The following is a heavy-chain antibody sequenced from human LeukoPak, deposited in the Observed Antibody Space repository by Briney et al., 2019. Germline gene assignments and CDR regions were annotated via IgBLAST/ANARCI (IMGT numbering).Heavy chain of an antibody. CDR2: IYHSGST. D-gene: IGHD1-26*01. J-gene: IGHJ4*02. Sequence: PSETLSLICAVSGGSISSRGYSWSWIRQPPGKGLEWIGYIYHSGSTYYNPSLKSRVTISVDSSKPQFSLKLSSVPAADTAVYCCARERGNYWGQGTLVTVSS. CDR1: GGSISSRGYS. CDR3: ARERGNY. V-gene: IGHV4-30-2*01.